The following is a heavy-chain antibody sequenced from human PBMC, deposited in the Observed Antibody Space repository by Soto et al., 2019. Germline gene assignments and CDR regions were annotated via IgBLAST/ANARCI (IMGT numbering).Heavy chain of an antibody. CDR3: ARGGGNDCIAFDP. CDR1: GVSINNFY. CDR2: IYYTGST. V-gene: IGHV4-59*01. Sequence: SETLSLTCTVSGVSINNFYWNWIRQPPGKELEWIGYIYYTGSTNYNPSLKSRVTISVDTSKNQFSLKLSSVIAADTAVYYCARGGGNDCIAFDPWGQGIVVTVSS. J-gene: IGHJ5*02. D-gene: IGHD5-12*01.